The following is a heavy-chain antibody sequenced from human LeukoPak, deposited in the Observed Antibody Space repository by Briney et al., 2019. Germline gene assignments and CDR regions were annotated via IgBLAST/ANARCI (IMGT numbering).Heavy chain of an antibody. CDR1: GGSISNYY. V-gene: IGHV4-59*01. J-gene: IGHJ4*02. D-gene: IGHD6-13*01. CDR2: IYYSGST. CDR3: ARDGVHSSSGRGVRYFDY. Sequence: SETLSLTCTVSGGSISNYYWSWIRQPPGKGLEWIGYIYYSGSTNYNPSLKSRVTISVDTSKNQFSLKLSSVTAADTAVYYCARDGVHSSSGRGVRYFDYWGLGTLVTVSS.